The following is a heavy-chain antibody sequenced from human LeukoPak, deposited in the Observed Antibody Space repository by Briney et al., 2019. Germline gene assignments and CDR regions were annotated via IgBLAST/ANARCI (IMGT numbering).Heavy chain of an antibody. CDR3: AKSDSSGYSTFDY. CDR2: ISGSGGNT. Sequence: GSLRLSCAASGFTFSSYAMSWVRQAPGKGLEWVSSISGSGGNTYYADSVKGRFTISRDNSRNTLYLQMNSLRAEDTAVYYCAKSDSSGYSTFDYWGQGTLVTVSS. V-gene: IGHV3-23*01. D-gene: IGHD3-22*01. CDR1: GFTFSSYA. J-gene: IGHJ4*02.